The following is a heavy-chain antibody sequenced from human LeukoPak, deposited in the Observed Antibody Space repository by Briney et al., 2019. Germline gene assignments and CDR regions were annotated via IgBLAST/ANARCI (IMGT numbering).Heavy chain of an antibody. J-gene: IGHJ6*03. CDR3: ARGLLTLVRGVSGEVNYYYYMDV. V-gene: IGHV4-34*01. CDR2: VNQNGIT. Sequence: SETLSLTCAVSGTSLSGNYWTWIRQSPEKRLEWIAEVNQNGITTYNPSLQNRLTISLDRSKNQFSLRLTSVTAADKAVYYCARGLLTLVRGVSGEVNYYYYMDVWGNGTTVTVSS. CDR1: GTSLSGNY. D-gene: IGHD3-10*01.